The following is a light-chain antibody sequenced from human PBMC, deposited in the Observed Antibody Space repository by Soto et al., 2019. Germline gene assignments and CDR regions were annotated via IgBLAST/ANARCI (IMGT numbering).Light chain of an antibody. CDR3: AAWDDSLNALV. CDR2: TNN. J-gene: IGLJ3*02. V-gene: IGLV1-44*01. CDR1: RSNIGSNA. Sequence: QSVLTQPPSASGTPGQRVTVSCSGARSNIGSNAVNWYQQLPGTAPQLLIYTNNQRPSGVPDRFSGSKSGTSASLAISGLQSEDEADYYCAAWDDSLNALVFGGGTKVTVL.